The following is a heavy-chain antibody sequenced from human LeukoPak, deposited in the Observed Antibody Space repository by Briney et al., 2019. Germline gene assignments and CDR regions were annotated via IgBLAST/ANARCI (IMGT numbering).Heavy chain of an antibody. V-gene: IGHV1-8*01. CDR2: TNPNSGNT. CDR1: GYTFTSYD. D-gene: IGHD2-15*01. J-gene: IGHJ6*02. CDR3: ARGGVVVAATFSYYYYGMDV. Sequence: ASVKVSCKASGYTFTSYDINWVRQATGQGLEWMGWTNPNSGNTGYAQKFQGRVTMTRNTSISTAYMELSSLRSEDTAVYYCARGGVVVAATFSYYYYGMDVWGQGTTVTVSS.